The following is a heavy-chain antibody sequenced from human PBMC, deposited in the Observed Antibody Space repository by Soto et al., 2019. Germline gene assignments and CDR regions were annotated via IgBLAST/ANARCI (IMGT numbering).Heavy chain of an antibody. Sequence: QVQLLQSGAEVKKPGASVKVSWKASGYMFNTYGITWVRQAPGQGLEWMGWISVYNGNIDYAQKFEDRVTMTIDTSTSTAYMELKNLTSDDTAVYYCARTYGSGDYFLPFEYWGQGTPVSVSS. CDR2: ISVYNGNI. V-gene: IGHV1-18*01. CDR1: GYMFNTYG. J-gene: IGHJ4*02. D-gene: IGHD3-10*01. CDR3: ARTYGSGDYFLPFEY.